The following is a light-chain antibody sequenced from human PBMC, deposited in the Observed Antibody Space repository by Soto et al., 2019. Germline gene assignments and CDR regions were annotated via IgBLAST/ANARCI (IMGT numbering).Light chain of an antibody. CDR1: SIDVGSYNL. CDR3: CSYAGSSTPYV. Sequence: QSALTQPRSVSGSPGQSITISCTGTSIDVGSYNLVSWYQQHPGKAPKLVIYEGSKRPSGVSNRFSGSKSGNTASLTISGLQAEDEADYYCCSYAGSSTPYVFGTGT. CDR2: EGS. J-gene: IGLJ1*01. V-gene: IGLV2-23*01.